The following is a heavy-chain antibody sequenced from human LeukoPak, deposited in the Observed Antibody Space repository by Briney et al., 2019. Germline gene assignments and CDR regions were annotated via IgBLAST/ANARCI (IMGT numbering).Heavy chain of an antibody. CDR2: ISYDGSNK. CDR1: GFTFSSYG. V-gene: IGHV3-30*03. D-gene: IGHD3-10*01. CDR3: ARDFGKVRGVTPFDY. J-gene: IGHJ4*02. Sequence: GGSLRLSCAASGFTFSSYGMHWVRQAPGKGLEWVAVISYDGSNKYYADSVKGRFTISRDNAKNSLYLQMNSLRAEDTAVYYCARDFGKVRGVTPFDYWGQGTLVTVSS.